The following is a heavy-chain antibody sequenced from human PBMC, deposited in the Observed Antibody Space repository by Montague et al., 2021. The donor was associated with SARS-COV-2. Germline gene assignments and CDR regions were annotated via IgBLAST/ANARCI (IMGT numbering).Heavy chain of an antibody. V-gene: IGHV4-59*01. Sequence: SETLSLTCTVSGDSISTSYWAWIRQPPGKGLEWIGYIYYSGGTSNNYSLKSRVTISVGTTKNQVSLNRSSVTAADTAVYFCARADRRSPATTHLYEYKGMDLWGQGTTVTVSS. CDR2: IYYSGGT. D-gene: IGHD3-16*01. CDR1: GDSISTSY. CDR3: ARADRRSPATTHLYEYKGMDL. J-gene: IGHJ6*02.